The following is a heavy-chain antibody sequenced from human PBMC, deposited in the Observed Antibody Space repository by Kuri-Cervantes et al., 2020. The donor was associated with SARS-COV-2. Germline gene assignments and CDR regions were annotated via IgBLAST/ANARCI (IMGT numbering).Heavy chain of an antibody. V-gene: IGHV1-46*01. J-gene: IGHJ5*01. D-gene: IGHD6-13*01. CDR2: LIPGSSYT. CDR1: GHTFTNYY. Sequence: ASVKVSCKAPGHTFTNYYFYWVRQAPGQGLEWVATLIPGSSYTHYAPRFQGRVTVTRDTSTGTVHMELSSLRSDDTAVYYCAIQSSNWYNSWGQGTLVTVSS. CDR3: AIQSSNWYNS.